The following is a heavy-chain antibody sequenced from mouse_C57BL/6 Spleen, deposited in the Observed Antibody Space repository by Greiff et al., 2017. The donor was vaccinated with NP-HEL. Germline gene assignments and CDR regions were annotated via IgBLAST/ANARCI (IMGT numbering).Heavy chain of an antibody. D-gene: IGHD2-10*02. CDR1: GYTFTSYW. J-gene: IGHJ2*01. CDR2: IDPSDSET. V-gene: IGHV1-52*01. Sequence: QVQLQQPGAELVRPGSSVKLSCKASGYTFTSYWMHWVKQRPIQGLEWIGNIDPSDSETHYNQKFKDKATLTVDKSSSTAYMQLSSLTSEDSAVYYCASRGYGNYYFDYWGQGTTRTVSS. CDR3: ASRGYGNYYFDY.